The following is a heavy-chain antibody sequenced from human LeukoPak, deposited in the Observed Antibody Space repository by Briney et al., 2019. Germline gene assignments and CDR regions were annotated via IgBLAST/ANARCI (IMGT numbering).Heavy chain of an antibody. CDR1: GYTFTSYD. CDR2: ISAYNGHT. D-gene: IGHD3-22*01. V-gene: IGHV1-18*01. J-gene: IGHJ4*02. Sequence: ASVKVSCKASGYTFTSYDINWVRQAPGQGLEWMGWISAYNGHTKYSQKLQDRVIMTTDTSTSTAYMELRSLRSDDTAVYYCARDRSPRHYYDTSDYHGAADYWGQGTLVTVSS. CDR3: ARDRSPRHYYDTSDYHGAADY.